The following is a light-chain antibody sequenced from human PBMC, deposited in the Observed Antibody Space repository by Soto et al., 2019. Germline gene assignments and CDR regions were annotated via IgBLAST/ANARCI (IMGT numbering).Light chain of an antibody. CDR2: DAS. Sequence: DIQMTQSPSTLSASVGDRVTITCRASQSISSWLAWYQQKPGKAPKLLIYDASSRATGIPDRFSGSGSGTDFTLTISRLEPEDFAVYYCQQYGGSPLITFGQGTRLKIK. J-gene: IGKJ5*01. CDR3: QQYGGSPLIT. V-gene: IGKV1-5*01. CDR1: QSISSW.